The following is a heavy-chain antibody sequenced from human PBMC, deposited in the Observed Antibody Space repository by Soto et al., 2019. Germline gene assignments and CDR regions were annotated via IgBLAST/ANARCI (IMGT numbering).Heavy chain of an antibody. J-gene: IGHJ6*02. V-gene: IGHV4-59*01. Sequence: SETLSLTCTDSGGSIRTYYWSWIRQPPGQGLEWIGYMYNTGSTVYNPSFKSRVTISVDTSKNQFSLKLNSVTAADTAVYYCARDLWGYCGTDCYPLDVWGQGTTVTVS. CDR1: GGSIRTYY. CDR3: ARDLWGYCGTDCYPLDV. CDR2: MYNTGST. D-gene: IGHD2-21*02.